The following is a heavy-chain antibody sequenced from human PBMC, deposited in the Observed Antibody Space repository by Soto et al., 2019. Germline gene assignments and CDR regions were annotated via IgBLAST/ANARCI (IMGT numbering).Heavy chain of an antibody. V-gene: IGHV1-46*01. Sequence: ASVKVSCKASGYTFTSYYIHWVRQAPGQGLEWMGLIYPGGGRTSYAQKLQGRATMTRDTSTSTVYMELTSLRSEDTAVYFCARGLAVAYSHPLLWGPGTLGTVSS. J-gene: IGHJ4*02. CDR1: GYTFTSYY. CDR2: IYPGGGRT. D-gene: IGHD6-19*01. CDR3: ARGLAVAYSHPLL.